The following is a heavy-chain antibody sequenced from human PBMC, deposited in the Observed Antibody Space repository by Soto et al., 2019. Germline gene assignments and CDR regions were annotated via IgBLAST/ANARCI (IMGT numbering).Heavy chain of an antibody. D-gene: IGHD3-10*01. V-gene: IGHV2-5*01. CDR3: THSGVTYCYDPENDYAMNH. J-gene: IGHJ4*02. CDR1: GFSLSTSGVG. CDR2: IYGNDDK. Sequence: QITLKESGPTLVKPTQTLTLTCTFSGFSLSTSGVGVGWIRQPPGKALECLALIYGNDDKRYSPSLKKRLTIAKDTSKNQVVITMTNMDPVDTDTYYCTHSGVTYCYDPENDYAMNHWGQGTLVTVCS.